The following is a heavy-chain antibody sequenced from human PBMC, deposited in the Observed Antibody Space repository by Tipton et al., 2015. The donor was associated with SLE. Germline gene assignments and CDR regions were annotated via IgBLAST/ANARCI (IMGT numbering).Heavy chain of an antibody. J-gene: IGHJ4*02. CDR2: IYYSGST. D-gene: IGHD1-26*01. Sequence: WVRQHPGKGLEWVGDIYYSGSTYYNPSLKSRVIISVDTSKNQFSLKLSSVTVADTAVYYCARGREWEPPDYWGQGTLVSVSS. CDR3: ARGREWEPPDY. V-gene: IGHV4-31*02.